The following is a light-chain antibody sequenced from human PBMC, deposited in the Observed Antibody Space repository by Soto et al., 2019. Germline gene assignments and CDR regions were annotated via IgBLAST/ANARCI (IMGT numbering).Light chain of an antibody. J-gene: IGLJ1*01. Sequence: QSVLTQPPSASGTPGQRVTISCSGSSSNIGSNYVYWYQQVPGTAPKLLIYRNNQRPSGVPDRFSGSKSGTSASLAISGLQAEDEAYYYCCSYTRNDTPYVFGSGTKVTVL. CDR1: SSNIGSNY. V-gene: IGLV1-47*01. CDR2: RNN. CDR3: CSYTRNDTPYV.